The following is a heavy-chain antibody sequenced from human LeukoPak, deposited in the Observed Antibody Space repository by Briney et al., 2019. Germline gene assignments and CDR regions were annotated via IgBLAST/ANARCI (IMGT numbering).Heavy chain of an antibody. CDR2: IYYSGST. CDR3: ARVRIAAAGTGLYFDY. V-gene: IGHV4-59*01. Sequence: SETLSLTCTVSGGSISSYYWSWIRQPPGKGLEWIGYIYYSGSTNYNPSLKSRVTISVDTSKSQFSLKLSSVTAADTAVYYCARVRIAAAGTGLYFDYWGQGTLVTVSS. D-gene: IGHD6-13*01. J-gene: IGHJ4*02. CDR1: GGSISSYY.